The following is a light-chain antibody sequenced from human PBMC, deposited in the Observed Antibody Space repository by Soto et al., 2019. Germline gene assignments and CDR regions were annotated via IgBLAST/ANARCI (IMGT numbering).Light chain of an antibody. V-gene: IGLV2-14*03. CDR1: SSDVGAYNY. J-gene: IGLJ1*01. CDR3: SSYTSSSSDV. Sequence: QSALTQPASVSGSPGQSITISCTGTSSDVGAYNYVSWYQQHPDKAPKLMIYDVSNRPSGVSIRFSGSKSGNTASLTISGLQTEDEADYYCSSYTSSSSDVFGTGTKHTVL. CDR2: DVS.